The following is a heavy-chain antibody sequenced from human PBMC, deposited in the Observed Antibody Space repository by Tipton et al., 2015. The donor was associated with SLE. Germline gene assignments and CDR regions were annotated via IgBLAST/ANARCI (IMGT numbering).Heavy chain of an antibody. CDR2: IYYSGST. Sequence: TLSLTCTVSGGSISSYYWSWIRQSPGKGLEWIGYIYYSGSTDYNPSLKSRVTISVDTSKSQFSLKLISVTAADTAVYYCARDSGRRYCSGGSCPFEFWGQGTLVTVSS. CDR1: GGSISSYY. J-gene: IGHJ4*02. CDR3: ARDSGRRYCSGGSCPFEF. D-gene: IGHD2-15*01. V-gene: IGHV4-59*01.